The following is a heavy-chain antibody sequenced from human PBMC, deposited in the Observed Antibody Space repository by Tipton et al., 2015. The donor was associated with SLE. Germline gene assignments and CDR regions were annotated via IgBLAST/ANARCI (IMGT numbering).Heavy chain of an antibody. CDR2: IYYSGTP. CDR1: SGSVSSGSYY. Sequence: TLSLTCTVSSGSVSSGSYYWSWIRQPPGKGLEWIGDIYYSGTPNFNPSLKTRVTMSVDTSKNQFSLKLSSVTAADTAVYYCAREGIYGDSARSYFDYWGQGTLVTVSS. V-gene: IGHV4-61*01. J-gene: IGHJ4*02. CDR3: AREGIYGDSARSYFDY. D-gene: IGHD4-17*01.